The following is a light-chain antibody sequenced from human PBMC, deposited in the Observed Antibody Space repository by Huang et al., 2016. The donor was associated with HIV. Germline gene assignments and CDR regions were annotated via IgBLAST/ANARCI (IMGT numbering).Light chain of an antibody. Sequence: DVVLTQSPLSLSVPLGQSASIACTSSQSLVYSDGNTYLNWFHQRPGQSPRRLLYKVSNRDSGVPDRVNASGSGTDFTLEIGRVEAFDVGIYYCMQGTHWPPVFGQGTKLEI. CDR3: MQGTHWPPV. CDR2: KVS. J-gene: IGKJ2*01. V-gene: IGKV2-30*01. CDR1: QSLVYSDGNTY.